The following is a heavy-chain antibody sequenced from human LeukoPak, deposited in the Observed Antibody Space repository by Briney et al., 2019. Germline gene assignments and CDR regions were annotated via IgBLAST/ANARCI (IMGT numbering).Heavy chain of an antibody. J-gene: IGHJ4*02. V-gene: IGHV3-48*02. Sequence: GGSLRLSCAASGFTFSSYSMNWVRQAPGKGLEWVSHITASGTAMFYADSVKGRFTISRDNAKNSLYLQMNSLRDEDTAVYYCASSGSYRFDYWGRGTLVTVSS. D-gene: IGHD1-26*01. CDR2: ITASGTAM. CDR3: ASSGSYRFDY. CDR1: GFTFSSYS.